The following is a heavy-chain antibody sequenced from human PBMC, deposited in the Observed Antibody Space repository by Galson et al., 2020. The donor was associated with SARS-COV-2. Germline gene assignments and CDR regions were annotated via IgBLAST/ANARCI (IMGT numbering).Heavy chain of an antibody. CDR3: SRIIVTAYYFSYMDV. D-gene: IGHD2-21*02. Sequence: SETLSLTCAVSGGSISSNDWWGWVRQPPGKGLEWIGEIYHSGYTNYNPSLKSRVTMSVDTSKNQFSLKLSSVTAADTALYYCSRIIVTAYYFSYMDVWGKGTTVTVSS. CDR2: IYHSGYT. J-gene: IGHJ6*03. V-gene: IGHV4-4*02. CDR1: GGSISSNDW.